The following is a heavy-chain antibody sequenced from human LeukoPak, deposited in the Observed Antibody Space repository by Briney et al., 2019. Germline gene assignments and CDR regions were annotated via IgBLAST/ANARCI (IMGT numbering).Heavy chain of an antibody. CDR3: ARDFFAAGTTGTID. V-gene: IGHV3-48*01. Sequence: PGGSLRLSCAASGFTFSSYSMNWVRQAPGKGLEWVSYISSSSSTIYYADSVKGRFTISRDNAKNSLYLQMTSLRAEDTALYYCARDFFAAGTTGTIDWGQGTLVTVSS. D-gene: IGHD1-1*01. CDR1: GFTFSSYS. J-gene: IGHJ4*02. CDR2: ISSSSSTI.